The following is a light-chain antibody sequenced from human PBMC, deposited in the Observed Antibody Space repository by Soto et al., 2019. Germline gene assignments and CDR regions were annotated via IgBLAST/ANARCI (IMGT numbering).Light chain of an antibody. CDR2: GNS. CDR1: SSNIGAGYD. V-gene: IGLV1-40*01. CDR3: QSYDSSLTNAV. J-gene: IGLJ2*01. Sequence: HSVLTQPPSVSGAPGQRVTISCTGSSSNIGAGYDVHWYQQLPGTAPKLLIYGNSNRPSGVPDRFSGSKSGTSASLAITGLQAEDEADYHCQSYDSSLTNAVFGGGTKLTVL.